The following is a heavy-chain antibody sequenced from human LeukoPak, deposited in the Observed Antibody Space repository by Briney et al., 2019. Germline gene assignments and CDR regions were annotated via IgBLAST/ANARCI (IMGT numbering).Heavy chain of an antibody. CDR1: GFTFSSYW. Sequence: PGGSRTLSCAASGFTFSSYWMHWVRQAPGKGLGWVSRIHGDGNRVMYADSVKGRFSISRDNAKNTLYLQMNSLRDEDTAVYYCAREVGDYYDSSGTFGYWGQGPLVTVSS. D-gene: IGHD3-22*01. CDR2: IHGDGNRV. CDR3: AREVGDYYDSSGTFGY. V-gene: IGHV3-74*03. J-gene: IGHJ4*02.